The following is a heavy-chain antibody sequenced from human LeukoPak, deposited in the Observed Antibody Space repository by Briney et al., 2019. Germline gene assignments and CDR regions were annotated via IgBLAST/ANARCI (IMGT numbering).Heavy chain of an antibody. CDR1: GGSISSYY. CDR3: ARAKSSGHWYFDL. J-gene: IGHJ2*01. V-gene: IGHV4-59*01. Sequence: SETLSLTCTVSGGSISSYYWSWIRQPPGKGLEWIGYIYYSGSTNYNPSLRSRVTISVDTSKNQFSLKLSSVTAADTAVYYCARAKSSGHWYFDLWGRGTLVTVSS. CDR2: IYYSGST. D-gene: IGHD6-19*01.